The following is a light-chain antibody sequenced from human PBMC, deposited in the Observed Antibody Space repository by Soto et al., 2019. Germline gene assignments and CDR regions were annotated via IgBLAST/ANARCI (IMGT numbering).Light chain of an antibody. CDR2: DAS. CDR3: QQYNNYRT. Sequence: DIQVTQSPSTLSASVGDRVTITCRASQSISGWLAWYQQKPGKAPKLMIYDASSLESGVPSRLSGSGSGTEFTLTISSMKPDDFATYYCQQYNNYRTFGQGTKVDIK. V-gene: IGKV1-5*01. CDR1: QSISGW. J-gene: IGKJ1*01.